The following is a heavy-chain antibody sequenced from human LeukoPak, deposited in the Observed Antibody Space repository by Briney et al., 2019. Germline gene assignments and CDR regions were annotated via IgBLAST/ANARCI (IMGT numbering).Heavy chain of an antibody. J-gene: IGHJ4*02. V-gene: IGHV3-21*01. CDR1: GFTFSGYA. Sequence: GGSLKLSCAASGFTFSGYAMNWVRQAPGKGLEWVSSVSTTGSDTYYADSVKGRFTISRDSSKNSVYLQMNSLRPEDTAIYYCARGRDGYPYNFWGQGTLVTVSS. CDR2: VSTTGSDT. CDR3: ARGRDGYPYNF. D-gene: IGHD5-24*01.